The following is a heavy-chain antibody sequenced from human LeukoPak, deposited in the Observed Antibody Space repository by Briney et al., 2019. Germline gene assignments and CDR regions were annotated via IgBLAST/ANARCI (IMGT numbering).Heavy chain of an antibody. CDR2: TSGSGRNT. Sequence: GGSLRLSCAASGFTFSTYATTWVRQAPGKGLEWVSSTSGSGRNTYYAGSVKGRFTISRDNSKNTLYLQMNSLRAEDTAIYYCAKDPGSNSYGSFDNWGQGTLVTVSS. D-gene: IGHD5-18*01. J-gene: IGHJ4*02. V-gene: IGHV3-23*01. CDR1: GFTFSTYA. CDR3: AKDPGSNSYGSFDN.